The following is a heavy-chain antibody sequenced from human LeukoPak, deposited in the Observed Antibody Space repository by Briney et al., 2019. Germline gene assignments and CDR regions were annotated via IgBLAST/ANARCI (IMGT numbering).Heavy chain of an antibody. D-gene: IGHD2-2*02. V-gene: IGHV1-18*04. CDR1: GYTFTSYG. J-gene: IGHJ5*02. CDR3: AELYCSSTSRYNHWFDP. Sequence: AASVKVSCKASGYTFTSYGISWVRQAPGQGLEWMGWISAYNGNTNYAQKLQGRVTMTTDTSTSTAYMELRSLRSDDTAVYYCAELYCSSTSRYNHWFDPWGQGTLVTVSS. CDR2: ISAYNGNT.